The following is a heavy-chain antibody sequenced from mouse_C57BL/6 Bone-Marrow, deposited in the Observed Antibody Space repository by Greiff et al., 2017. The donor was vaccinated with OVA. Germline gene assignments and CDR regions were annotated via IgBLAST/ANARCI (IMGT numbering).Heavy chain of an antibody. J-gene: IGHJ3*01. Sequence: EVQLVESGGDLVKPGGSLKLSCAASGFTFSSYGMSWVRQTPDKRLEWVATISSGGSYTYYPDSVKGRFTISRDNAKNTLYLQMSSLKSEDTAMYYCARPYYGSSTGFAYWGQGTLVTVSA. CDR1: GFTFSSYG. CDR3: ARPYYGSSTGFAY. V-gene: IGHV5-6*01. CDR2: ISSGGSYT. D-gene: IGHD1-1*01.